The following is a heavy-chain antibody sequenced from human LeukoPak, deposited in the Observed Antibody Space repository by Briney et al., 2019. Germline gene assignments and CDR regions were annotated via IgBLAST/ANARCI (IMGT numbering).Heavy chain of an antibody. V-gene: IGHV3-53*01. Sequence: GGSLRLSCAASGFTFSSYTMSWVRQAPGKGLEWVSVIYSGGGTFYSEFVKGRFTISRDYSKNTLYLQMNSLTADDTAVYYCARDSNGPAFWGQGTLVTVSS. CDR1: GFTFSSYT. CDR2: IYSGGGT. J-gene: IGHJ4*02. CDR3: ARDSNGPAF. D-gene: IGHD6-19*01.